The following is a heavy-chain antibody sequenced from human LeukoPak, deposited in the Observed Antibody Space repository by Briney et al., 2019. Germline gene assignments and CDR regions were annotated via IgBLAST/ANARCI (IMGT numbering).Heavy chain of an antibody. Sequence: PSLTLSLTCTVSGGSISSGSYYWSWIRQPAGKGLEWIGRIYTSGSTNYNPSLKSRVTISVDTSENQFSLKLSSVTAADTAVYYCARDRCSSTSCYPEVFGWFDPWGQGTLVTVSS. CDR2: IYTSGST. D-gene: IGHD2-2*01. V-gene: IGHV4-61*02. CDR3: ARDRCSSTSCYPEVFGWFDP. CDR1: GGSISSGSYY. J-gene: IGHJ5*02.